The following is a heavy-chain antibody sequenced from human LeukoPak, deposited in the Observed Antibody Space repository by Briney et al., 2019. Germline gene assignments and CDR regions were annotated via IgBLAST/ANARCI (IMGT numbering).Heavy chain of an antibody. D-gene: IGHD4-11*01. Sequence: GGSLRLPCAASGFTFSSYAMSWVRQAPGKGLEWVSAISATGGSTYYADSVKGRFIISRDNSKNTLYLQMNSLRVEDTAVYSCAKPTPDYTYAFDVWGQGTMVTVSS. CDR2: ISATGGST. CDR1: GFTFSSYA. V-gene: IGHV3-23*01. CDR3: AKPTPDYTYAFDV. J-gene: IGHJ3*01.